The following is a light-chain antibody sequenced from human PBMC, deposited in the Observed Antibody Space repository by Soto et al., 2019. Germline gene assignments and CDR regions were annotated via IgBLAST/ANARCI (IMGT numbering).Light chain of an antibody. CDR3: QHSSNGLT. V-gene: IGKV3-11*01. J-gene: IGKJ4*02. CDR2: DAS. Sequence: EIVLTQSPATLSLSPGERATLSCRASQSVASSLAWYQQKPGQAPRLLIYDASNRATGIPARFSGSGSGTDFTLTISSLEAEDFAVYYCQHSSNGLTFGGGTKVEIK. CDR1: QSVASS.